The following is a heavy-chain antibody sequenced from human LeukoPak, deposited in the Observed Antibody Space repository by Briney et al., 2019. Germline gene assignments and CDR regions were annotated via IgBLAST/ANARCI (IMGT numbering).Heavy chain of an antibody. V-gene: IGHV1-2*02. Sequence: GASVKVSCQASGYTFTGFYIHWVRQAPGQGLEWMGWINPNSGGTKYSRRFQGRVTVTRDTSISTAYMELSRLRSDDTAVYYCARGAGQKGQAFDYWGQGTLVTVSS. CDR1: GYTFTGFY. J-gene: IGHJ4*02. CDR2: INPNSGGT. D-gene: IGHD6-19*01. CDR3: ARGAGQKGQAFDY.